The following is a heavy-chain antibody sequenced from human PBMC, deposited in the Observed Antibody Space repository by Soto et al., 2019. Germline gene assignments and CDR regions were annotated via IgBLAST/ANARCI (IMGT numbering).Heavy chain of an antibody. CDR3: AREIDSNYDGMDV. CDR1: GFTFSSYA. CDR2: ISGSGGST. V-gene: IGHV3-23*01. D-gene: IGHD4-4*01. Sequence: GGSLRLSCAASGFTFSSYAMSWVRQAPGKGLEWVSAISGSGGSTYYADSAKGRFTISRDNSKNTLYLQMNSLRAEDTGVYYCAREIDSNYDGMDVWGQGTTVTVSS. J-gene: IGHJ6*02.